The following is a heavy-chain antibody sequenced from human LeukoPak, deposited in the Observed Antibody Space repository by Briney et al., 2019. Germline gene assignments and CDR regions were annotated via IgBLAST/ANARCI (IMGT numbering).Heavy chain of an antibody. D-gene: IGHD3-10*01. Sequence: SETLSLTCAVYGGSFSGYYWSWIRQPPGKGLEWIGEINHSGSTNYNPSLKSRVTISVDTSKNQFSLKLSSVTAADTAVYYCARGYYYGSGSRLTLYYYSYLDVWGKGTTVTVSS. J-gene: IGHJ6*03. CDR2: INHSGST. CDR1: GGSFSGYY. CDR3: ARGYYYGSGSRLTLYYYSYLDV. V-gene: IGHV4-34*01.